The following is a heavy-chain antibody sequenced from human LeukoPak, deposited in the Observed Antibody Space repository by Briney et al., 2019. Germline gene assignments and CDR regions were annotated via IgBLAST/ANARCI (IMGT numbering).Heavy chain of an antibody. CDR2: IYYSGST. J-gene: IGHJ4*02. CDR3: ARDPYYDSSGYVLFDY. V-gene: IGHV4-39*07. Sequence: PSETLSLTCTVSGGSISSSSYYWGWIRQPPGKGLEWIGSIYYSGSTYYNPSLKSRVTISVDTSKNQFSLKLSSVTAADTAVYYCARDPYYDSSGYVLFDYWGQGTLITVSS. CDR1: GGSISSSSYY. D-gene: IGHD3-22*01.